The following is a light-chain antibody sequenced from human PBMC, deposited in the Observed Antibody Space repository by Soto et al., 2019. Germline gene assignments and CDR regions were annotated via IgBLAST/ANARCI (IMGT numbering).Light chain of an antibody. J-gene: IGLJ2*01. Sequence: QSVLTQPASVSGSPGQSITISCTGTSSDVGGYNYVSWYQQHPGKAPKLMIYDVSKRPSGVSNPFSGSKSANTASLTISGLQAEDEADYYCSSYSSSSGVFGGGTKLTVL. CDR1: SSDVGGYNY. CDR2: DVS. CDR3: SSYSSSSGV. V-gene: IGLV2-14*01.